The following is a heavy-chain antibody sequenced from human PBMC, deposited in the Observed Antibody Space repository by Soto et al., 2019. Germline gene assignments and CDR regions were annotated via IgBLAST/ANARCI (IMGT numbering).Heavy chain of an antibody. CDR2: MFYGVST. CDR3: ARLPSRHLVDY. V-gene: IGHV4-39*01. CDR1: GSSINSSGYY. D-gene: IGHD3-3*02. Sequence: SETLSLTCTVSGSSINSSGYYWGWIRQPPGKGLEWIGSMFYGVSTYYNPSLKSRVTVSVDTSKNQSSLNLRSVTAADTAVYYCARLPSRHLVDYWGQGTLVTVSS. J-gene: IGHJ4*02.